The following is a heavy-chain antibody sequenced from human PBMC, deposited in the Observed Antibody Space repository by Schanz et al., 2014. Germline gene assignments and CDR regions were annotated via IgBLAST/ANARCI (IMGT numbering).Heavy chain of an antibody. D-gene: IGHD5-12*01. CDR1: GITFSRHA. Sequence: EVHLVESGGGLVQPGGSLRLSCAASGITFSRHAMSWVRQAPGKGLEWVSAISGSGDNTFYADSVKGRFTISRDNSKNTLYLQMYSLRVEDTAVYYCARDDGGGYNQIDYWGQGALVTVSS. CDR3: ARDDGGGYNQIDY. CDR2: ISGSGDNT. V-gene: IGHV3-23*04. J-gene: IGHJ4*02.